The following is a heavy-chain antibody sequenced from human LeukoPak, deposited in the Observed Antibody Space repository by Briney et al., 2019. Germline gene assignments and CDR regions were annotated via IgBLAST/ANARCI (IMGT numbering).Heavy chain of an antibody. V-gene: IGHV4-61*02. CDR2: IYTSGST. CDR3: ARDFRDYLDS. CDR1: GGSISSGYYY. Sequence: KSSETLSLTCTVSGGSISSGYYYWSWIRQPAGKGLDWIGRIYTSGSTNFSPSLKSRVTISVDTSKNQFSLKLSSVTAADTAVYYCARDFRDYLDSWGQGTLVTVSS. J-gene: IGHJ4*02.